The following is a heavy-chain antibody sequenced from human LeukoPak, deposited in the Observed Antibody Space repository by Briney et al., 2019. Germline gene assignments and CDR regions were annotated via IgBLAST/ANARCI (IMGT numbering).Heavy chain of an antibody. CDR1: IDSFTNYY. V-gene: IGHV4-34*01. J-gene: IGHJ4*02. CDR2: VNDSGGT. D-gene: IGHD2-2*01. CDR3: ARDPCEFRSCYSPYYFDY. Sequence: SETLSLTCAVYIDSFTNYYWNWIRQTPGKGLEWIGEVNDSGGTNINPSLRSRVILSVDTSKNQLSLKLSSVTAADTAVYYCARDPCEFRSCYSPYYFDYWGQGTLVIVSS.